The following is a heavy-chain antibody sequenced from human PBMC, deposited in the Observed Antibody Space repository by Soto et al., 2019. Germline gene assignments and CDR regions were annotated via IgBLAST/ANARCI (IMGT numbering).Heavy chain of an antibody. Sequence: KASETLSLTCSVSGASIRSYYWHWIRQPPGKGLEWIGYVYTSDYTRYSSSLKSRVTISVDTSKSQFYLRLNSVTAADTAVYYCASSACHPGDFFYYNGMDGWGQGTTVTVSS. J-gene: IGHJ6*02. CDR2: VYTSDYT. CDR1: GASIRSYY. D-gene: IGHD3-10*01. CDR3: ASSACHPGDFFYYNGMDG. V-gene: IGHV4-4*08.